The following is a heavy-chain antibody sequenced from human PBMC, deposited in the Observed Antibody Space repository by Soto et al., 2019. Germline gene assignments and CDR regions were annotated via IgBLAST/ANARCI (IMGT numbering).Heavy chain of an antibody. V-gene: IGHV1-58*01. J-gene: IGHJ6*02. CDR2: IVVGSGNT. Sequence: GASVKVSCKASGFTFTSPAVQWVRQARGQRLEWIGWIVVGSGNTNYAQKFQERVTITRDMSTSTAYMELSSLRSEDTAVYYCAAGKRFLEWLNYYGMDVWGQGTTVTVS. D-gene: IGHD3-3*01. CDR3: AAGKRFLEWLNYYGMDV. CDR1: GFTFTSPA.